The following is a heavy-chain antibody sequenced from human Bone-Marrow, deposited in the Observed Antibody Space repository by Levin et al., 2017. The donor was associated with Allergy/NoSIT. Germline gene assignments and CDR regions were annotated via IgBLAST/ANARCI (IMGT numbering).Heavy chain of an antibody. D-gene: IGHD6-13*01. V-gene: IGHV1-69*13. J-gene: IGHJ6*02. CDR2: IIPAFAVP. Sequence: SVKVSCKASEGTFSSYPISWVRQAPGQGLEWMGGIIPAFAVPNYAQRFQDRVTITADESTAYMELRGLTSEDTALYYCTRGKPTYSSSWYGGEGMDVWGQGTTVTVSS. CDR3: TRGKPTYSSSWYGGEGMDV. CDR1: EGTFSSYP.